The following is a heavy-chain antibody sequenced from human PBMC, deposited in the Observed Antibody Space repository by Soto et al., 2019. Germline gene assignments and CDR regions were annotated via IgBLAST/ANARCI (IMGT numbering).Heavy chain of an antibody. Sequence: GGSLRLSCAASGFTFSSYGMPWVRQAPGKGLEWVAVISYDGSNKYYADSVTGRFTISRDNSKNTLYLQMNSLRAEDTAVYYCAKDLASWRGDYYYGMDVWGQGTTVTVSS. V-gene: IGHV3-30*18. D-gene: IGHD6-6*01. CDR2: ISYDGSNK. CDR3: AKDLASWRGDYYYGMDV. CDR1: GFTFSSYG. J-gene: IGHJ6*02.